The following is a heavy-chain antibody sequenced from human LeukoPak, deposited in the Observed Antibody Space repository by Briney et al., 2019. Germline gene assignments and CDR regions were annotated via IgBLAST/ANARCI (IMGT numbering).Heavy chain of an antibody. Sequence: SETLSLTCTVSGGSISSYYWSWIRQPAGKGLEWIGRIHTSGSTNYNPSLKSRVTMSVDTSKNQFSLKLSSVTAADTAVYYCARLGLAAAASYYYYYGMDVWGQGTTVTVSS. J-gene: IGHJ6*02. CDR2: IHTSGST. CDR3: ARLGLAAAASYYYYYGMDV. CDR1: GGSISSYY. V-gene: IGHV4-4*07. D-gene: IGHD6-13*01.